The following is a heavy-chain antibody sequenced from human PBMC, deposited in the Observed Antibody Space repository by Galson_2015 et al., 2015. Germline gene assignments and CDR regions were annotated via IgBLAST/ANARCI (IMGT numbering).Heavy chain of an antibody. CDR2: INAGNGNT. J-gene: IGHJ5*02. Sequence: SVKVSCKASGYTFTSYAMHWVRQAPGQRLEWMGWINAGNGNTKYSQKFQGRVTITRNTSASTAYMELSSLRSEDTAVYYCARDSIAAAGTRWFDPWGQGTLVTVSS. V-gene: IGHV1-3*01. D-gene: IGHD6-13*01. CDR1: GYTFTSYA. CDR3: ARDSIAAAGTRWFDP.